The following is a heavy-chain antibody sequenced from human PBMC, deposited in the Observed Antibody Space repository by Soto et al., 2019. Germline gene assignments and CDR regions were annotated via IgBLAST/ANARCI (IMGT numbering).Heavy chain of an antibody. V-gene: IGHV4-61*01. CDR3: ARLSSADAFDL. D-gene: IGHD3-22*01. J-gene: IGHJ3*01. Sequence: QVQLQESGPGLVKPSETLSLTCTVSGGSVSSDTSYWSWIRQPPGKGLEWIGYIYNSATTNYNPSLKSPMSLFVQTSKNQFSLNLGSVTTADTAVYYCARLSSADAFDLWGQGTMVTVSS. CDR1: GGSVSSDTSY. CDR2: IYNSATT.